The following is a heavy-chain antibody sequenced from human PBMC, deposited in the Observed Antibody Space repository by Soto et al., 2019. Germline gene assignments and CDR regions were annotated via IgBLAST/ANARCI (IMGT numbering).Heavy chain of an antibody. CDR2: MYSGGGT. CDR3: AGRGYCSGGTCYSRYAFDV. Sequence: GGSLRLSCAASGFTVSINYMGWVRQAPGKGLEWVSLMYSGGGTFYADSVKGRFTFSRDSSKNTLYLQMDSLRAEDTAVYYCAGRGYCSGGTCYSRYAFDVWGQGTMVSVSS. J-gene: IGHJ3*01. CDR1: GFTVSINY. V-gene: IGHV3-66*01. D-gene: IGHD2-15*01.